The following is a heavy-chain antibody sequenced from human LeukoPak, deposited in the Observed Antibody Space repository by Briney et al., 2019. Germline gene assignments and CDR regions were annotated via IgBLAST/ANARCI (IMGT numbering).Heavy chain of an antibody. J-gene: IGHJ4*02. CDR1: GGSVSTINYY. Sequence: PSETLSLTCSVSGGSVSTINYYWSWIRQPPEKGLEWIGYVDYSGSTNHNPSLRSRVTISVDTSKNQFSLKVRSVTAADTAVYYCARDLSHDSSGYIDYWGQGTLVTVSS. V-gene: IGHV4-61*01. D-gene: IGHD3-22*01. CDR2: VDYSGST. CDR3: ARDLSHDSSGYIDY.